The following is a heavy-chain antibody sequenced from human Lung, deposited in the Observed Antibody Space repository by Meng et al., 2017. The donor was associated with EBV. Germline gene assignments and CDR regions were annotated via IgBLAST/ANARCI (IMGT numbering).Heavy chain of an antibody. D-gene: IGHD3-10*01. Sequence: QVQVAGPGLVLPLHPLSFPCACSGGSISSGGYSWSWSRQPPGKGLELIGYIYHSGSTYYNPSLKSRVTISVDRSKNQFSLKLSSVTAADTAVYYCSRGITMVRGVPGHWFDPWGQGTLVTVSS. J-gene: IGHJ5*02. CDR2: IYHSGST. V-gene: IGHV4-30-2*01. CDR1: GGSISSGGYS. CDR3: SRGITMVRGVPGHWFDP.